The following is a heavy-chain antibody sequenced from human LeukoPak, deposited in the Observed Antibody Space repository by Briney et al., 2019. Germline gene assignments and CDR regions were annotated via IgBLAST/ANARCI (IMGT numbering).Heavy chain of an antibody. CDR3: ARAYYYGSGSYYRGKGRREYYFDY. J-gene: IGHJ4*02. V-gene: IGHV1-8*01. CDR1: GYTFTCYD. CDR2: MNPNSGNT. Sequence: ASVKVSCKASGYTFTCYDINWVRQATGRGLEWMGWMNPNSGNTGYAQKFQGRVTMTRNTSISTAYMELSSLRSEDTAVYYCARAYYYGSGSYYRGKGRREYYFDYWGQGTLVTVSS. D-gene: IGHD3-10*01.